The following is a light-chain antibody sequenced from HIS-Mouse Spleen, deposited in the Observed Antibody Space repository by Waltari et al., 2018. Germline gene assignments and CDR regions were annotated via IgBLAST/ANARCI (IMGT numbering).Light chain of an antibody. CDR2: EVS. V-gene: IGLV2-14*01. J-gene: IGLJ2*01. CDR1: SSHIGGYNY. CDR3: SSYTSSSTPVV. Sequence: QSALTQPASVSGSPGQSITISCTGPSSHIGGYNYVSWYQQPPGKAPKLMIDEVSNRPSGVSNRFSGSKSGNTASLTISGLQAEDEADYYCSSYTSSSTPVVFGGGTKLTVL.